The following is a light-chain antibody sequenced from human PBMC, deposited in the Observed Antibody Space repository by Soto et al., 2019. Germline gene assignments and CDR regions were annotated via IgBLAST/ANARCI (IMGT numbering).Light chain of an antibody. J-gene: IGLJ3*02. V-gene: IGLV2-14*01. CDR1: NTDIGGYNF. Sequence: QSVLTQPASVSGSPGQSITISCTGTNTDIGGYNFVSWFQQHPGKAPKLIIFEVSNRPSGVSNRFSGSKSGNTASLTISGLQAEDEADYYCGSFSSISTRLFGGGTKVTVL. CDR3: GSFSSISTRL. CDR2: EVS.